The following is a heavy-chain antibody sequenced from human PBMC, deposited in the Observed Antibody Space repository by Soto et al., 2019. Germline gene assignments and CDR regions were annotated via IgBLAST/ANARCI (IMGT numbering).Heavy chain of an antibody. CDR2: INPSGGST. CDR3: ARVVVPTTATTSNWFDP. D-gene: IGHD4-17*01. V-gene: IGHV1-46*01. CDR1: GYTFTTYY. J-gene: IGHJ5*02. Sequence: ASVKVSCKASGYTFTTYYLHWVRQAPGQGLEWMGIINPSGGSTNYAQRFQGRVTMTSDTSTSTVYMELSSLRSDDTAVYYCARVVVPTTATTSNWFDPWGHGTLVTVSS.